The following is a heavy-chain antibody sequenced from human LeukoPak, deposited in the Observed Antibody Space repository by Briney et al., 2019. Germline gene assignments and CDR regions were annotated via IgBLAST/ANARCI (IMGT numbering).Heavy chain of an antibody. V-gene: IGHV3-48*03. CDR1: GFILSTSE. Sequence: GGSLRLSCVASGFILSTSEMNWVRQAPGRGLEWVSFIASDGTIYYADSVKGRFTLSRDNAKNSLYLQMNSLRPEDTAVYYCARDPYSGSYGDYYYYYMDVWGKGTPVTISS. CDR3: ARDPYSGSYGDYYYYYMDV. CDR2: IASDGTI. J-gene: IGHJ6*03. D-gene: IGHD1-26*01.